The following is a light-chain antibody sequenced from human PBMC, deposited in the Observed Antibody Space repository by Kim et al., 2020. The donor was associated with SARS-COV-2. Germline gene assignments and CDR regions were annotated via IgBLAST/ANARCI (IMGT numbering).Light chain of an antibody. Sequence: DFHMTQSPPTLSASVGDRVTITCRASQSISGWLAWYQQKPGTATKLLIYHASSLQSGVPSRFSGSTSGTEFTLTISSLQPDDLATYYCHRLGTFGLRTKMDIK. CDR1: QSISGW. V-gene: IGKV1-5*01. CDR3: HRLGT. J-gene: IGKJ3*01. CDR2: HAS.